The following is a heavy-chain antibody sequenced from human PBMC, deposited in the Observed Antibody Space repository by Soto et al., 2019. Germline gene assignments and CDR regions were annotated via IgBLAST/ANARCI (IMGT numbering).Heavy chain of an antibody. J-gene: IGHJ4*02. V-gene: IGHV4-31*03. CDR2: IYYSGST. D-gene: IGHD5-18*01. CDR3: ARDDGYSYGFVFDY. Sequence: SETLSLTCTVSGGSISSGGYYWSWIRQHPGKGLEWIGYIYYSGSTYYNPSLKSRVTISVDTSKNQFSLKLSSVTAADTAVYYCARDDGYSYGFVFDYWGQGTLVTVSS. CDR1: GGSISSGGYY.